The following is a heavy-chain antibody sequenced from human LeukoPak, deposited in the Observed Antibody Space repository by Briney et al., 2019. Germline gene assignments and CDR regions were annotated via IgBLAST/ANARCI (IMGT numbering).Heavy chain of an antibody. CDR2: IYPNSGVS. D-gene: IGHD2-15*01. J-gene: IGHJ6*02. V-gene: IGHV1-2*02. CDR3: ARDCSGGSCYSNYYYAMDV. CDR1: GYTFTAYY. Sequence: ASVKVSCKASGYTFTAYYIYWVRQAPGQGLEWMGWIYPNSGVSTYAQKFQGRVTMTRDTSISTAYMELSRLSSDDTAVYYCARDCSGGSCYSNYYYAMDVWGQGTTVTVSS.